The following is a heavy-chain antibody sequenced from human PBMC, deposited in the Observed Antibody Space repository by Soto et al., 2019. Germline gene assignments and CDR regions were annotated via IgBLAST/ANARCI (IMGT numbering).Heavy chain of an antibody. D-gene: IGHD6-13*01. CDR3: ARDGGSSWYNKFDY. Sequence: GESLKISCAASGFTFSSYWMSWVRQAPGKGLEWVANIKQDGSEKYYVDSVKGRFTISRDNAKNSLYLQMNSLRAEDTAVYYCARDGGSSWYNKFDYWGQGTLVTVSS. J-gene: IGHJ4*02. CDR1: GFTFSSYW. V-gene: IGHV3-7*01. CDR2: IKQDGSEK.